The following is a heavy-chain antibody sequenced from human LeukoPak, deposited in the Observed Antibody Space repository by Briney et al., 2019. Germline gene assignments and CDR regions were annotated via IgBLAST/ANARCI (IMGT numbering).Heavy chain of an antibody. V-gene: IGHV3-21*01. J-gene: IGHJ4*02. Sequence: GGSLRLSCAASGFTFSDYSMNWVRQAPGKGLEWVSSISSRSAYIHYTDSVKGRFNISRDNAENSLYLQMNSLRADDTAVYYCARDRSGSYPYYFDYWGQGTLVTVSS. D-gene: IGHD1-26*01. CDR3: ARDRSGSYPYYFDY. CDR2: ISSRSAYI. CDR1: GFTFSDYS.